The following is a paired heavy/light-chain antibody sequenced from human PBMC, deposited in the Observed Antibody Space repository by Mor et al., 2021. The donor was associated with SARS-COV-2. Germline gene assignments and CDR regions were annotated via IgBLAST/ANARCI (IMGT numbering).Heavy chain of an antibody. J-gene: IGHJ5*02. Sequence: QVQLVQSGAEVKKPGASVKLSCKASGYTFTTYTIHWVRQAPGQRPEWMGCINADNGNTRYSEKFQDRVTFSRDTSASTGYMELNSLRSEDTAVYYCARDLLRFGGWLVPWGQGTMVTVSS. CDR3: ARDLLRFGGWLVP. V-gene: IGHV1-3*01. CDR1: GYTFTTYT. D-gene: IGHD3-3*01. CDR2: INADNGNT.
Light chain of an antibody. Sequence: DIQMTQSPSTLSASIGDRVTITCRASQSISKWLAWYQQKPGQAPKLLIYKASTLESGVPSRFSGSGSGTEFTLTISSLQPDDFATYYCQHYNGYPYTFGQGTNLEIK. CDR3: QHYNGYPYT. CDR1: QSISKW. V-gene: IGKV1-5*03. CDR2: KAS. J-gene: IGKJ2*01.